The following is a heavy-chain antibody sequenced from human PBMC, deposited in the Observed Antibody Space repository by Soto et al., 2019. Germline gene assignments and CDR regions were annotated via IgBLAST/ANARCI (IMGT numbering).Heavy chain of an antibody. J-gene: IGHJ4*02. V-gene: IGHV4-4*07. CDR2: IYSSGSA. Sequence: VRLQESGPGLVKPSETLSLTCSVSGDSINNYYWSWIRQPAGKGLEWIGRIYSSGSANYNPSLKTRGTMSVDTSMDQVFLSVPTVTAADTAVYFCARGGTRSADLPTYWGQGIQVIVSS. CDR3: ARGGTRSADLPTY. CDR1: GDSINNYY. D-gene: IGHD1-1*01.